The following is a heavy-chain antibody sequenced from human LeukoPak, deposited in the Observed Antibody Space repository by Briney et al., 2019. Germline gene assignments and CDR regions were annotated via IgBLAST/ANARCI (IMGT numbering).Heavy chain of an antibody. V-gene: IGHV3-7*01. CDR2: IKHEGSEE. D-gene: IGHD3-16*02. Sequence: PGGPLRLSCVASGLSISGQWMNWVRQAPGQGLEWVAKIKHEGSEERYVDSVKGRFSIARDDGRSSVSLQMNSVRAEDTAVYYCGYTNNFYHWGQGTLVVVSS. CDR3: GYTNNFYH. CDR1: GLSISGQW. J-gene: IGHJ4*02.